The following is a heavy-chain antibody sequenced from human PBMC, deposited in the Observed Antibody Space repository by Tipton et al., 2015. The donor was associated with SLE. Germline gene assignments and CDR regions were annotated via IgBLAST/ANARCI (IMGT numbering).Heavy chain of an antibody. V-gene: IGHV1-2*02. J-gene: IGHJ3*02. CDR1: GYIFTGYY. CDR3: ARGHWGPHDACDI. Sequence: QLVQSGAEVKKPGASVKVSCKASGYIFTGYYLHWVRQAPGQGLEWMGWINPNSGDTNDAQKFQGRVSTTRDTSINTVCMELRDLTYDDTAVYFCARGHWGPHDACDIWGQGTTVTVSS. D-gene: IGHD7-27*01. CDR2: INPNSGDT.